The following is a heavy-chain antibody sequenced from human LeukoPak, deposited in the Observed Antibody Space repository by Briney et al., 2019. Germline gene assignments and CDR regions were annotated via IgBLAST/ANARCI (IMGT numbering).Heavy chain of an antibody. Sequence: SETLSLTCAVYGGSFSGYYWSWIRQPPQEGLEWIGEINHSGSTNYNTSLKSRVTISVDTSKNQFSLKLSSVTAADTAVYYCARASNDCSSTSCPFDYWGQGTLVTVSS. V-gene: IGHV4-34*01. D-gene: IGHD2-2*01. CDR2: INHSGST. CDR3: ARASNDCSSTSCPFDY. CDR1: GGSFSGYY. J-gene: IGHJ4*02.